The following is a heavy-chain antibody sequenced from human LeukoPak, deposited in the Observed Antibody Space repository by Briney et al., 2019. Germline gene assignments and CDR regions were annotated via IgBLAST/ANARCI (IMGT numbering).Heavy chain of an antibody. CDR2: IKQDGSEK. Sequence: GGSLRLSCAASGFTFSSYSMSWVRQAPGKGLEWVASIKQDGSEKYYVDSVKGRFTISRDNAKNSLYLQMNSLRAEDTALYYCARAPGEGWFDPWGQGTLVTVSS. CDR3: ARAPGEGWFDP. D-gene: IGHD4-17*01. V-gene: IGHV3-7*01. CDR1: GFTFSSYS. J-gene: IGHJ5*02.